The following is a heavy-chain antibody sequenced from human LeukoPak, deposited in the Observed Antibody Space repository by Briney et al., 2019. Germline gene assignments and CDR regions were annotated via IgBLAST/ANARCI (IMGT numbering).Heavy chain of an antibody. D-gene: IGHD3-10*01. J-gene: IGHJ4*02. CDR2: IYYSGST. Sequence: SETLTLSCTVSGGTISSCDYYWIRIRQPPGKDLEWIGYIYYSGSTYYNPSLKSRVTISVDKSKNQFSLKLSSVTAADTAVYYCARGIYGSGSYYNGWGQGTLVTVSS. V-gene: IGHV4-30-4*01. CDR3: ARGIYGSGSYYNG. CDR1: GGTISSCDYY.